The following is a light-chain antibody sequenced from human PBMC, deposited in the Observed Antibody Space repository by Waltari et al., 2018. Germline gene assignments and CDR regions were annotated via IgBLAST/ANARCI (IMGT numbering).Light chain of an antibody. Sequence: EVVLTQSPATLSLSPGKRAPLSYRASQSVSIYLVWYRQKPGQPPRLPINDATKRATGIPARFSGSGSGTDFTLTISSLEPEDFAVYYCQQRSKWPWTFGQGTKVEF. CDR3: QQRSKWPWT. CDR2: DAT. CDR1: QSVSIY. J-gene: IGKJ1*01. V-gene: IGKV3-11*01.